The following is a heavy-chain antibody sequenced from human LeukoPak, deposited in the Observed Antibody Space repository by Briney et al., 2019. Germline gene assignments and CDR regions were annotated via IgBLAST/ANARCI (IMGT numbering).Heavy chain of an antibody. CDR1: GVSISSSNSY. J-gene: IGHJ4*02. V-gene: IGHV4-39*01. CDR3: ARRGYYYDSSGYDRKRAFDY. Sequence: SETLSLTCTVSGVSISSSNSYWGWIRQPPGKGLEWIGSIYYSGNTYYNASLKSQVSISIDTSKNQFSLKLSSVTAADTAVYYCARRGYYYDSSGYDRKRAFDYWGQGTLVTVSS. D-gene: IGHD3-22*01. CDR2: IYYSGNT.